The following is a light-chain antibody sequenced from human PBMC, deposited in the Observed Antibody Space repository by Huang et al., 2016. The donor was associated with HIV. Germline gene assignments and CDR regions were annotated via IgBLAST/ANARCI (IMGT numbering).Light chain of an antibody. Sequence: EIVMTQSSATLSAFPGERATLSCRASQRGSSNLAWYQQKPGQAPRLLIYGASTRATGIPARFSGGGSGTEFTLTISSRQSEDFAVYYCQQYNRWPRHTFGQGTKVEIK. J-gene: IGKJ2*01. V-gene: IGKV3-15*01. CDR2: GAS. CDR3: QQYNRWPRHT. CDR1: QRGSSN.